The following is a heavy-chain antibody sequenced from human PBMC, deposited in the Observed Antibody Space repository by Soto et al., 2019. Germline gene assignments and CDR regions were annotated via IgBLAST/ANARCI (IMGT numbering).Heavy chain of an antibody. CDR2: ISAYNGNT. Sequence: ASVKVSCKASGYTFTSYGISWVRQAPGQGLEWMGWISAYNGNTNYAQKLQGRVTMTTDTSTSTAYMELRSLRSDDTAVYYCARDHYDFWSGSHAFDIWGQGTMVTVSS. CDR3: ARDHYDFWSGSHAFDI. V-gene: IGHV1-18*01. D-gene: IGHD3-3*01. J-gene: IGHJ3*02. CDR1: GYTFTSYG.